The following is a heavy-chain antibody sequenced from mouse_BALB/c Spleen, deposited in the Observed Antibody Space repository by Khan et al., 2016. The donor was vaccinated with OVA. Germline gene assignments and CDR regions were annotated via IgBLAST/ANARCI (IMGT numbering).Heavy chain of an antibody. CDR2: ISYSCST. Sequence: EVQLQESGPGLVQPSQSLSLTCTVTGYSITSDYAWNWIRQFPGNKLEWMGYISYSCSTNYNPSLKSRISFTRYTSKNQFFLQLNTVTNGDTATYDCARRAYYANWYFDVWGAGTTVTVSS. D-gene: IGHD1-1*02. V-gene: IGHV3-2*02. CDR3: ARRAYYANWYFDV. J-gene: IGHJ1*01. CDR1: GYSITSDYA.